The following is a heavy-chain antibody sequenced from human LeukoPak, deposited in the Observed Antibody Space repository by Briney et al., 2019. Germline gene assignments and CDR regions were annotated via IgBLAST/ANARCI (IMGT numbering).Heavy chain of an antibody. CDR2: IYYSGST. CDR1: GGSISSYY. J-gene: IGHJ4*02. V-gene: IGHV4-59*01. CDR3: ARDLGPYYYGSGSYFDY. Sequence: SETLSLTCTVSGGSISSYYWSWIRQPPGKGLEWIGYIYYSGSTNYNPSLKSRVTISVDTSKNQFSLKLSSVPAADTAVYYCARDLGPYYYGSGSYFDYWGQGTLVTVSS. D-gene: IGHD3-10*01.